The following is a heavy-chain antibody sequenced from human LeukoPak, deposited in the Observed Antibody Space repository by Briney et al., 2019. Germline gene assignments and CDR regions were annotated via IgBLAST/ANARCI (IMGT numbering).Heavy chain of an antibody. CDR3: TKPGTSSGYYYRAYFDF. Sequence: GGSLRLSCAASGFTFSSYAMSWVRQAPGKGLEWFSTISDSGGTAYYADSVRGRFTISRDNAENTLYLQMHSLRAEDTAVYYCTKPGTSSGYYYRAYFDFWGQGTLVTVSS. CDR1: GFTFSSYA. D-gene: IGHD3-22*01. CDR2: ISDSGGTA. V-gene: IGHV3-23*01. J-gene: IGHJ4*02.